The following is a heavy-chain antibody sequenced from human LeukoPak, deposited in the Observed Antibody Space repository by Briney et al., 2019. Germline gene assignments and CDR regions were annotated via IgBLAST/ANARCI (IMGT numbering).Heavy chain of an antibody. J-gene: IGHJ4*02. CDR1: GGSISSYY. CDR3: ARGLAVAGHFDY. Sequence: PSETLSLTCTVSGGSISSYYRSWIRQPPGKGLEWIGYIYYSGSTNYNPSLKSRVTISVDTSKNQFSLKLSSVTAADTAVYYCARGLAVAGHFDYWGQGTLVTVSS. D-gene: IGHD6-19*01. CDR2: IYYSGST. V-gene: IGHV4-59*01.